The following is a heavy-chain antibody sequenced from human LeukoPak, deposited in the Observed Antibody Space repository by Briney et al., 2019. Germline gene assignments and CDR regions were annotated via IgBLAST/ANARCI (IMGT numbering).Heavy chain of an antibody. J-gene: IGHJ6*02. CDR1: GYTFTSYG. CDR2: ISPYNGNT. CDR3: ARIQVNWYGEVTPLSPPNYGMDV. V-gene: IGHV1-18*01. D-gene: IGHD3-10*01. Sequence: ASVKVSCKASGYTFTSYGLNWVRQAPGQGLEWMGWISPYNGNTKYADKVLGRVTMSTDISTTTAYMELRGLRSDDTAVYYCARIQVNWYGEVTPLSPPNYGMDVWGQGTTVIVSS.